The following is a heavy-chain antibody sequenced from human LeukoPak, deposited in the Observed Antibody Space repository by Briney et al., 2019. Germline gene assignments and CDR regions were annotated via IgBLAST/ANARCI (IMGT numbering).Heavy chain of an antibody. V-gene: IGHV4-34*01. CDR1: GGSFSGYY. D-gene: IGHD2-2*01. Sequence: SETLPLTCAVYGGSFSGYYWSWIRQPPGKGLEWIGEINHSGSTNYNPSLKSRVTISVDTSKNQFSLKLSSVTAADTAVYYCARRSALPAANTIDYWGQGTLVTVSS. J-gene: IGHJ4*02. CDR2: INHSGST. CDR3: ARRSALPAANTIDY.